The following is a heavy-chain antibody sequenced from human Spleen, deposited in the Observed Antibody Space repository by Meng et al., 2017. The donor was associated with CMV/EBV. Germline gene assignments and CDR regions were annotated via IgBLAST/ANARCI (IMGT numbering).Heavy chain of an antibody. CDR3: ARATTSFGGDFDY. CDR2: ISSSSSYI. J-gene: IGHJ4*02. V-gene: IGHV3-21*04. D-gene: IGHD2-21*01. CDR1: GFTFSSYS. Sequence: GESLKISCAASGFTFSSYSMNWVRQAPGKGLEWVSSISSSSSYIYYADSVKGRFTISRDNAKNTLHLQMNSLRAEDTAVYYCARATTSFGGDFDYWGQGTLVTVSS.